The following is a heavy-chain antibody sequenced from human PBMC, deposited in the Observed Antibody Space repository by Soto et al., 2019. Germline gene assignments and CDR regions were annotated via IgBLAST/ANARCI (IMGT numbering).Heavy chain of an antibody. J-gene: IGHJ4*02. CDR1: GFSLSRYG. CDR2: LWSNGIKT. CDR3: ARDLHYWSLLIDH. D-gene: IGHD2-8*02. Sequence: GGSLRLSCTASGFSLSRYGLHWVRQAPGKGLEWVAGLWSNGIKTSYTDSVKGRFTISRDTSKNMLYLQMNSLGAEDTAVYYCARDLHYWSLLIDHWGQGTLVTVSS. V-gene: IGHV3-33*01.